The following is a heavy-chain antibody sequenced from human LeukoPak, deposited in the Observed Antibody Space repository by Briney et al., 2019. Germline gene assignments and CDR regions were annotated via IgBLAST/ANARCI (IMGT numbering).Heavy chain of an antibody. D-gene: IGHD3-16*01. J-gene: IGHJ4*02. V-gene: IGHV3-21*01. CDR1: GFTFSSYS. CDR3: ARGEDNADEYLREDY. Sequence: GGSLRLSCAASGFTFSSYSMNWVRQAPGKGLEWVSSISSSSSYIYYADSVKGRFTISRDNAKNSLYLQMNSLRAGDTALYYCARGEDNADEYLREDYWGQGILVIVSS. CDR2: ISSSSSYI.